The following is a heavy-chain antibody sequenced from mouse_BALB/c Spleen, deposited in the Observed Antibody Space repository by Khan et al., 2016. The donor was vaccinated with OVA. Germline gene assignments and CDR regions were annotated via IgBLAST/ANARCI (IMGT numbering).Heavy chain of an antibody. D-gene: IGHD2-1*01. CDR3: ARSHYGNFGY. CDR1: GFTFSTYA. J-gene: IGHJ3*02. V-gene: IGHV5-9-3*01. CDR2: ISSDGDYT. Sequence: EVELVESGGGLVKPGGSLKLSCEVSGFTFSTYAMSWVRQTPEKRLEWVASISSDGDYTFYLDSVKGRFTISRDNAKNTLYLEMSSLRSDDTAMFYCARSHYGNFGYWGQGTLVTVSA.